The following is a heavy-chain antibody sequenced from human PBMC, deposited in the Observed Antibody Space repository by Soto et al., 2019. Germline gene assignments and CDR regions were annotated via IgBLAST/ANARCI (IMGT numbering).Heavy chain of an antibody. CDR3: ARDQPNRSSSWYPHFDY. CDR1: GGSISSYY. V-gene: IGHV4-59*01. Sequence: ASETLSLTCTVSGGSISSYYWSWIRQPPGKGLEWIGYVYYSGSTNYNPSLKSRVTISVDTSKNQFSLKLSSVTAADTAVYYCARDQPNRSSSWYPHFDYWGQGTLVTVSS. CDR2: VYYSGST. J-gene: IGHJ4*02. D-gene: IGHD6-13*01.